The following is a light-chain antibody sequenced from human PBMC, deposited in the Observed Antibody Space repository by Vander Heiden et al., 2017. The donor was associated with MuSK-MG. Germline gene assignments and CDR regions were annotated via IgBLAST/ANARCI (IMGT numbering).Light chain of an antibody. CDR2: DVS. V-gene: IGLV2-11*01. Sequence: QSDLTQPRSVSGSPGQSVTISCTGTSSDVGGYNYVSCDQHPPDNAHNLMIYDVSKRPAAVPDRFSGSKSGNTASLTISERQEEEEAEYYCCSYAGSYAWVFGGGTKLTVL. CDR1: SSDVGGYNY. J-gene: IGLJ3*02. CDR3: CSYAGSYAWV.